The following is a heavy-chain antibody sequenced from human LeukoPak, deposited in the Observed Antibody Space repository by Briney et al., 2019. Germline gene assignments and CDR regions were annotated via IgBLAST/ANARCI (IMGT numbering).Heavy chain of an antibody. Sequence: SETLSLTCNVSGDYITTTNYYWAWIRQPPGKGLEWIASVFYSGTTYYNPSLKSRVTISMDTSRKQISLRLTSVTATDTAIYYCARRSRLYRHETTGYHDSWGQGTLVTVSS. CDR3: ARRSRLYRHETTGYHDS. CDR1: GDYITTTNYY. D-gene: IGHD3-9*01. V-gene: IGHV4-39*01. J-gene: IGHJ4*02. CDR2: VFYSGTT.